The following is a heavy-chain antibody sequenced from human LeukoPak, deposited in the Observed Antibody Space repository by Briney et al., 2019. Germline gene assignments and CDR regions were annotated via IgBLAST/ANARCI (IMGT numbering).Heavy chain of an antibody. D-gene: IGHD6-13*01. CDR1: GYSISSGYY. CDR3: VTSRKYSTPDY. J-gene: IGHJ4*02. Sequence: ASETLSLTCTVSGYSISSGYYWGWIRQPPGKGLEWIGSIYHSGSTYYNPSLKSRVTISVDRSKNQFSLKLSSVTAADTAVYYCVTSRKYSTPDYWGQGTLVTVSS. CDR2: IYHSGST. V-gene: IGHV4-38-2*02.